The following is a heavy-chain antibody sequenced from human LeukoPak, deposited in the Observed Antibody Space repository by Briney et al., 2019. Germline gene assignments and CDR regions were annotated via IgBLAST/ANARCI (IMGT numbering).Heavy chain of an antibody. CDR3: ARDPPYYYDSSGYANAFDI. J-gene: IGHJ3*02. CDR2: IYTSGST. Sequence: SETLSLTCTVSGGSISSYYWSWIRQPAGKGLEWIGRIYTSGSTNYNHSLKSRVTMSVGTSKNQFSLKLSSVTAADTAVYYCARDPPYYYDSSGYANAFDIWGQGTMVTVSS. CDR1: GGSISSYY. V-gene: IGHV4-4*07. D-gene: IGHD3-22*01.